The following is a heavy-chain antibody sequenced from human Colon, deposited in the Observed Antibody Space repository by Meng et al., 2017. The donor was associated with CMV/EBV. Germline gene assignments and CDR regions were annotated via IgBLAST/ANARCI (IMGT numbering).Heavy chain of an antibody. Sequence: GGSLRLSCAASGFTFSSYSMNWVRQAPGKGLEWVSSISSSSSYIYYADSVKGRFTISRDNAKNSLYLQMNSLRDEDTAVYYCARDGAAGFYGSGSYFFDFWGQGTLVTVSS. D-gene: IGHD3-10*01. CDR3: ARDGAAGFYGSGSYFFDF. V-gene: IGHV3-21*01. CDR1: GFTFSSYS. CDR2: ISSSSSYI. J-gene: IGHJ4*02.